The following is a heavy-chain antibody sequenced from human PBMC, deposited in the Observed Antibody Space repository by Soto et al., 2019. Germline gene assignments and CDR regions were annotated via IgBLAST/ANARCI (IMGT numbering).Heavy chain of an antibody. J-gene: IGHJ4*02. CDR3: EKSVRVGCTAGSCDCFDY. CDR1: GFTFSNYA. CDR2: VSISGGST. Sequence: EVQLLESGGGLVQPGGSLRLSCAASGFTFSNYAMSWVRQAPGKGLEWVSAVSISGGSTYYADSWKGRFTISRDNSKNARWLRMSRLRTEETAIYYYEKSVRVGCTAGSCDCFDYWGPGTLVTVSS. D-gene: IGHD2-15*01. V-gene: IGHV3-23*01.